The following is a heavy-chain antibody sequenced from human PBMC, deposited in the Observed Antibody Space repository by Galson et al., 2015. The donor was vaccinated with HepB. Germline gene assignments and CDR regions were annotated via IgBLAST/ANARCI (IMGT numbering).Heavy chain of an antibody. Sequence: SVKVSCKASGYTFTSSGISWVRQAPGQGLEWMGWISAYNGNTNYAQKLQGRVTMTTDTSTSTAYMELRSLRSDDTAVYYCARDRDGIVVVPAAMPGRYYYYGMDVWGQGTTVTVSS. J-gene: IGHJ6*02. CDR1: GYTFTSSG. V-gene: IGHV1-18*04. CDR3: ARDRDGIVVVPAAMPGRYYYYGMDV. D-gene: IGHD2-2*01. CDR2: ISAYNGNT.